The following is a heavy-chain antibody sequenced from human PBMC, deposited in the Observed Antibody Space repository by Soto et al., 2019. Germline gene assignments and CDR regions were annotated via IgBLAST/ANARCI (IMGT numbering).Heavy chain of an antibody. Sequence: GGSLRLSCAASGFPFSSYVMSWVRQAPGKGLEWVSGISGGGSSTFYADSVKGRFTISRDNSKNTLLLQMNSLGAEDTAVYYCAKDSNKYSSSLRGRYFDYWGQGIGVTVSS. D-gene: IGHD4-4*01. J-gene: IGHJ4*02. CDR2: ISGGGSST. V-gene: IGHV3-23*01. CDR3: AKDSNKYSSSLRGRYFDY. CDR1: GFPFSSYV.